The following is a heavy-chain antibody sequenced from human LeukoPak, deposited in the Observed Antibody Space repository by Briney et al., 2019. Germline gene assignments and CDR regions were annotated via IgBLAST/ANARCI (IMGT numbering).Heavy chain of an antibody. CDR2: LYYTGST. J-gene: IGHJ4*02. D-gene: IGHD6-19*01. CDR3: ARHGSGYSSVFDY. Sequence: SETLSLICTVSGGSISNYYWSWIRQPPGKGLEWIGYLYYTGSTNYNPSLKSRVTISVDMSKNQFSLKLRSMTAADTAVYFCARHGSGYSSVFDYWGQGALVTVSS. CDR1: GGSISNYY. V-gene: IGHV4-59*08.